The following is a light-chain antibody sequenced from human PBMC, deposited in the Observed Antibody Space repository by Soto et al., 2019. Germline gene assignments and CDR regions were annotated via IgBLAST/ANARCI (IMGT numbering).Light chain of an antibody. CDR3: QQCNSYSLT. CDR2: KAS. V-gene: IGKV1-5*03. CDR1: PGISTW. J-gene: IGKJ4*01. Sequence: DSQMTQSPSTLSASVGDRITITCRASPGISTWLAWYQQKPGKAPKLLIYKASTLESGVPSRFSGSGSGTEFTLTISSLQPDDFATYYCQQCNSYSLTFGGGTKVEIK.